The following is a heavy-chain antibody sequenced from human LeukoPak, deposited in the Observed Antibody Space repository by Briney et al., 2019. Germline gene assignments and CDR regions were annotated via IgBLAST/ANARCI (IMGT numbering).Heavy chain of an antibody. J-gene: IGHJ4*02. V-gene: IGHV4-61*02. CDR2: IYTSGST. Sequence: SQTLSLTCTVSGGSISSGSYYWSWIRRPAGKGLEWIGRIYTSGSTNYNPSLKSRVTISVDTSKNQFSLKLSSVTAADTAVYYCARHPRFDYWGQGTLVTVSS. CDR3: ARHPRFDY. CDR1: GGSISSGSYY.